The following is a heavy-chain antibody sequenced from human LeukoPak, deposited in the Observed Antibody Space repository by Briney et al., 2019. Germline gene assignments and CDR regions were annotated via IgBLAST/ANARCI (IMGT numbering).Heavy chain of an antibody. CDR1: GGTFSSYA. D-gene: IGHD2-2*01. Sequence: GASVKVSCKASGGTFSSYAISWVRQAPGQGLEWMGGIIPIFGTANYAQKFQGRVMITADESTSTAYMELSSLRSEDTAVYYCARRGYCSSTSRFDIWGQGTMVTVSS. CDR3: ARRGYCSSTSRFDI. CDR2: IIPIFGTA. J-gene: IGHJ3*02. V-gene: IGHV1-69*13.